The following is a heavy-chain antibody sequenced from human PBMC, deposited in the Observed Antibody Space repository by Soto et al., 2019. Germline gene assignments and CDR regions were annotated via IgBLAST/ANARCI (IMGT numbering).Heavy chain of an antibody. V-gene: IGHV1-3*01. CDR1: GYTFTSYA. D-gene: IGHD2-21*02. Sequence: ASVKVACKASGYTFTSYAMHWVRQAPGQRLEWMGWINAGNGNTKYSQKFQGRVTITRDTSASTAYMELSSLRSEDTAVYYCARSIVVVTALDYWGQGTLVTVS. CDR3: ARSIVVVTALDY. J-gene: IGHJ4*02. CDR2: INAGNGNT.